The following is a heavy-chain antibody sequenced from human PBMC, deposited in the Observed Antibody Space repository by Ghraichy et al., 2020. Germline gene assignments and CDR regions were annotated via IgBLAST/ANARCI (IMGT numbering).Heavy chain of an antibody. CDR1: GFTFSSYS. J-gene: IGHJ3*02. Sequence: LSLTCAASGFTFSSYSMNWVRQAPGKGLEWVSYISSSSSTIYYPNSVKGRFTISRDNAKNSLYLQMNSLRDEDTAVYYCASSIIAFDMWGLGTMVTVST. CDR2: ISSSSSTI. D-gene: IGHD2-21*01. CDR3: ASSIIAFDM. V-gene: IGHV3-48*02.